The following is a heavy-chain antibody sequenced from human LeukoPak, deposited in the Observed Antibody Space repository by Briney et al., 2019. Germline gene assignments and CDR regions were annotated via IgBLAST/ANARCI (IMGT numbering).Heavy chain of an antibody. D-gene: IGHD3-22*01. CDR3: ATYSSLNRREFQF. CDR2: IKTDGSEK. Sequence: GGSLRLSCAASGFIFSNYWMTWVRQAPGKALEWVANIKTDGSEKYYVDSVKGRFTISRDNAKNSLYLQMNSLRAEDTAVYYCATYSSLNRREFQFWGQGTLLTVSS. J-gene: IGHJ1*01. CDR1: GFIFSNYW. V-gene: IGHV3-7*01.